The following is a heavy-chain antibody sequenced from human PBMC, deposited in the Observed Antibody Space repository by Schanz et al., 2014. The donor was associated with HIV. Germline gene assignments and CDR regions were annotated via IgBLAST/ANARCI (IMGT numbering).Heavy chain of an antibody. CDR2: ISGSGGNT. Sequence: VQLVESGGGVVQPGRSLRLSCTASGFTFSTFGMHWVRQAPGKGLEWVSAISGSGGNTYYADSVKGRFTISRDNAKNSLYLQMNSLRAEDTALYYCAKDNGGWLHPYGMDVWGQGTTVTVSS. J-gene: IGHJ6*02. CDR3: AKDNGGWLHPYGMDV. CDR1: GFTFSTFG. D-gene: IGHD5-12*01. V-gene: IGHV3-21*04.